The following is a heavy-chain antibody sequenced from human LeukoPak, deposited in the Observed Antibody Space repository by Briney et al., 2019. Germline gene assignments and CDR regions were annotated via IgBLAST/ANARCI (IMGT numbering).Heavy chain of an antibody. CDR3: ARDRGYYDSGSYFDY. V-gene: IGHV4-59*12. J-gene: IGHJ4*02. Sequence: SETLSLTCTVSGGSISSYYWSWIRQPPGKGLEWIGYIYYSGSTNYNPSLKSRVTISVDRSKNQFSLKLSSVTAADTAVYYCARDRGYYDSGSYFDYWGQGTLVTVSS. D-gene: IGHD3-10*01. CDR2: IYYSGST. CDR1: GGSISSYY.